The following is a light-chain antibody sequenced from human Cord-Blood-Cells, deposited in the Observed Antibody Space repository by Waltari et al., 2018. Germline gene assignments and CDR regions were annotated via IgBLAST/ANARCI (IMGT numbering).Light chain of an antibody. CDR3: QQSYSTPIT. V-gene: IGKV1-39*01. CDR1: QSISSY. CDR2: AAS. J-gene: IGKJ5*01. Sequence: RVTITCRASQSISSYLNWYQQKPGKAPKLLIYAASSLQSGVPSRFSGSGSGTDFTLTISSLQPEDFATYYCQQSYSTPITFGQGTRLEIK.